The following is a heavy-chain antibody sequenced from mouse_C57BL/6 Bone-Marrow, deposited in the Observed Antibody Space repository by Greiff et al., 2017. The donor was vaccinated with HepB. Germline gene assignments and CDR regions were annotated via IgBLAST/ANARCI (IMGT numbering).Heavy chain of an antibody. CDR3: TRNYYVSSHWYLEF. Sequence: QVQLQQSGAELVRPGASVTLSCKASGYTFTDYEMHWVKQTPVHGLEWIGAIDPETGGTAYNQKFKGKAILTADKSSSTAYMDLRSLTSEDSAVYYFTRNYYVSSHWYLEFWGTGTPVTVSS. V-gene: IGHV1-15*01. CDR1: GYTFTDYE. J-gene: IGHJ1*03. CDR2: IDPETGGT. D-gene: IGHD1-1*01.